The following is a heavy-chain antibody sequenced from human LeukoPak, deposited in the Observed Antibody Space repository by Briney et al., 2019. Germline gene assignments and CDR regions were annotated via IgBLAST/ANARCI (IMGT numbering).Heavy chain of an antibody. D-gene: IGHD5-24*01. V-gene: IGHV4-34*01. Sequence: SETLSLTCAVYGGSFSGYYWSWIRQPPGKGLEWIGEINHSGSTNYNPSLKSRVTISVDTSKNQFSLKLSSVTAADTAVYYCARGGRRWLQLRAFDIWGQGTMVTVSS. CDR1: GGSFSGYY. J-gene: IGHJ3*02. CDR2: INHSGST. CDR3: ARGGRRWLQLRAFDI.